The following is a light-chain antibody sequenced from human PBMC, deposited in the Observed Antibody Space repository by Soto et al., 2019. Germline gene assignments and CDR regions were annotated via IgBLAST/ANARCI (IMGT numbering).Light chain of an antibody. Sequence: DIVMTQSPLSLPVTPGEPASISCRSSQSLLHSNGYNYLDWYLQKPRQSPQLLIYLGSNRASGVPDRFSGSGSGTDFTLKISRVEAEDVGVYYCMQALQTPLTFGGGTNVEIK. CDR1: QSLLHSNGYNY. CDR2: LGS. CDR3: MQALQTPLT. J-gene: IGKJ4*01. V-gene: IGKV2-28*01.